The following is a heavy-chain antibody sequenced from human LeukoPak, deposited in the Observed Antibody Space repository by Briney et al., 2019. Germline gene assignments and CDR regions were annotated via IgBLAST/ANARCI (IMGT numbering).Heavy chain of an antibody. CDR2: ISAYNGNT. V-gene: IGHV1-18*01. CDR3: ARLGYCSSTSCYTPPLYYYGMDV. D-gene: IGHD2-2*02. Sequence: ASVKVSCKASGYTFTSYGISWVRQAPGQGLEWMGWISAYNGNTNYAQKLQGRVTMTTDTSTSTAYMELRSLRSDDTAVYYCARLGYCSSTSCYTPPLYYYGMDVWGQGTTVTISS. CDR1: GYTFTSYG. J-gene: IGHJ6*02.